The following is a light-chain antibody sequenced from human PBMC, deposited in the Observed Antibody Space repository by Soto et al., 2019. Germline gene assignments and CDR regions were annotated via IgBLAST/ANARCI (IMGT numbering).Light chain of an antibody. CDR2: DAS. V-gene: IGKV1-5*01. CDR3: QQDKGEART. CDR1: QSIGSS. Sequence: DIQMTQSPSTLSASVGDRVTITCRASQSIGSSLAWYQQKPGKAPKLLISDASSLERGVPSRFSGSGSGTEFTLTIRSLQPDEFATYYGQQDKGEARTFGQGTKVEIK. J-gene: IGKJ1*01.